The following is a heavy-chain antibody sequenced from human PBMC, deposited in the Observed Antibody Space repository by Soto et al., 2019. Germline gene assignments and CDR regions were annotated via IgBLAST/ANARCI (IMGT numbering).Heavy chain of an antibody. Sequence: PSETLSLTCAVSGGSISSGGYSWSWIRQPPGKGLEWIGYIYHSGSTYYSPSLKSRVTISLDTSKNQFSLKLRSVTAADTAVYYCAGGPSGSGLFGYWGQGTLVTVSS. V-gene: IGHV4-30-2*02. CDR3: AGGPSGSGLFGY. D-gene: IGHD3-10*01. CDR1: GGSISSGGYS. J-gene: IGHJ4*02. CDR2: IYHSGST.